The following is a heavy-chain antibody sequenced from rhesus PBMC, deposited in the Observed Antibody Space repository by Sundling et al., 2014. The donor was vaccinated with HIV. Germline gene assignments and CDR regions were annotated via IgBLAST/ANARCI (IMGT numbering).Heavy chain of an antibody. Sequence: DVQLVESGGGLVKPGGSLRLSCVASGFTISNYLMHWVRQAPGKGLEWVSVIGESASTIYYADSVKGRFTISRDNAKNSLFLQMNSLRAEDTAVYYCTSERGYCTGTACYVSKFGLDSWGQGVVVTVSS. CDR1: GFTISNYL. V-gene: IGHV3-100*01. D-gene: IGHD2-2*01. CDR3: TSERGYCTGTACYVSKFGLDS. J-gene: IGHJ6*01. CDR2: IGESASTI.